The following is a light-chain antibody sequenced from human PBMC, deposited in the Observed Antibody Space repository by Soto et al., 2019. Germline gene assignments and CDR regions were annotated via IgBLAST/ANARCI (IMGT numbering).Light chain of an antibody. CDR3: QQAYSFPIT. Sequence: DIQGTQSPRSLCASVLDIVTITCRASQDIAGYLAWYQHKPGRAPELLIHAASSLQSGVPSRFSGSGSGTDFTLTINSLQPEDFATYYCQQAYSFPITFGQGTRLEIK. CDR1: QDIAGY. V-gene: IGKV1D-12*01. CDR2: AAS. J-gene: IGKJ5*01.